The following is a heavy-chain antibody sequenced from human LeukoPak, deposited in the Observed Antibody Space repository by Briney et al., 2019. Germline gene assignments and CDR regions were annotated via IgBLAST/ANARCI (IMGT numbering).Heavy chain of an antibody. Sequence: GGSLRLSCAASGFTFSSYSMNWVRQAPGKGLEWVSSIISSSSYIYYADSVKGRFTISRDNAKNSLYLQMNSLRAEDTAVYYCARGDNSSGWYPRYFDYWGQGTLVTVSS. CDR3: ARGDNSSGWYPRYFDY. D-gene: IGHD6-19*01. CDR2: IISSSSYI. V-gene: IGHV3-21*01. J-gene: IGHJ4*02. CDR1: GFTFSSYS.